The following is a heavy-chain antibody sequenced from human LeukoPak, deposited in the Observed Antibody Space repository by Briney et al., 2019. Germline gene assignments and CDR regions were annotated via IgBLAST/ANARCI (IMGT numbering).Heavy chain of an antibody. CDR1: GGSISSSSYY. V-gene: IGHV4-39*07. CDR3: ARAYYDSSARTYYFDY. J-gene: IGHJ4*02. Sequence: SGTLSLTCTVSGGSISSSSYYWGWIRQPPGKGLEWIGSIYYSGSTYYNPSLKSRVTISVDTSKNQFSLKLSSVTAADTAVYYCARAYYDSSARTYYFDYWGQGTLVTVSS. CDR2: IYYSGST. D-gene: IGHD3-22*01.